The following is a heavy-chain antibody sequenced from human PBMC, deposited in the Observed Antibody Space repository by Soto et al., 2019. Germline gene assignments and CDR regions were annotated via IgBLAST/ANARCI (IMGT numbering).Heavy chain of an antibody. D-gene: IGHD6-19*01. CDR3: ARRSSGWYFDY. CDR1: GFTFSDHY. CDR2: ISSSGSST. Sequence: GGSLRLSCAASGFTFSDHYMDWVRQAPGKGLEWVSDISSSGSSTYYADSVKGRFTISRDNSKNTLYLQMNSLRAEDTAVYYCARRSSGWYFDYWGQGTLVTVSS. J-gene: IGHJ4*02. V-gene: IGHV3-23*01.